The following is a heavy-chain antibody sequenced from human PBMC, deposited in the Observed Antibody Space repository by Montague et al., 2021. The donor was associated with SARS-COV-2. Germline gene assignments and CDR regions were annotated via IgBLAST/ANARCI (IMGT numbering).Heavy chain of an antibody. CDR3: ARGDLVDYYYGMDV. CDR1: GFTVSSNY. J-gene: IGHJ6*02. Sequence: SLRLSCAASGFTVSSNYMSWVRQAPGKGLEWVSVIYSGGSTYYADSVKGRFTISRDNSKNTPYLQMNSLRAEDTAVYYCARGDLVDYYYGMDVWGQGTTVTVSS. V-gene: IGHV3-53*01. CDR2: IYSGGST. D-gene: IGHD2-15*01.